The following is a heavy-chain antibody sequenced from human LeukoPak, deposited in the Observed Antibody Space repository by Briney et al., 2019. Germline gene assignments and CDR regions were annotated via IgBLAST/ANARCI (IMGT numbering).Heavy chain of an antibody. D-gene: IGHD3-10*01. CDR1: GFTFSSYW. CDR3: STGSGHAFDI. Sequence: QSGGPLRLSCAASGFTFSSYWMHWVRQVPGKGLVWVSRINSDGSRTSYADSVKGRFTISSDNAKNTLYVQMNSLRVEDTAVYYCSTGSGHAFDIWDRGTMVTVSS. V-gene: IGHV3-74*01. CDR2: INSDGSRT. J-gene: IGHJ3*02.